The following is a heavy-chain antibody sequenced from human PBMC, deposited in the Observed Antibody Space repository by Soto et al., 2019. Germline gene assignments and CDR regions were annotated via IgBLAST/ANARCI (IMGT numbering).Heavy chain of an antibody. J-gene: IGHJ4*02. Sequence: QVQLVQSGAEVKKPGASVKVSCKASGYTFTGYYMHWVRQAPGQGLEWMGWINPNSGGTNYAQKFQGRVTMTRDTSISTAYMELSRLRSDDTAVYYCARDWGGIGIAARGVDYWGQGTLVTVSS. CDR2: INPNSGGT. D-gene: IGHD6-6*01. CDR3: ARDWGGIGIAARGVDY. V-gene: IGHV1-2*02. CDR1: GYTFTGYY.